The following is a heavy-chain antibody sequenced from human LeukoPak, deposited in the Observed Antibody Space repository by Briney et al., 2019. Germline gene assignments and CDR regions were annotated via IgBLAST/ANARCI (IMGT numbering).Heavy chain of an antibody. J-gene: IGHJ6*02. CDR1: GGSFSGYY. Sequence: SETLSLTCAVYGGSFSGYYWSWIRQPPGKGLEWIGEINHSGSTNYNPSLKSRVTISVDTSKNQFSLKLTSVTAADTAVYYCARGYSYGASGMDVWGQGTTVTVSS. CDR2: INHSGST. V-gene: IGHV4-34*01. D-gene: IGHD2-15*01. CDR3: ARGYSYGASGMDV.